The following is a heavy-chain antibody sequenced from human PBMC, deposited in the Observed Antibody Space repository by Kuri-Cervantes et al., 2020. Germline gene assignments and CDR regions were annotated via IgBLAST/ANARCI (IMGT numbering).Heavy chain of an antibody. Sequence: GESLKISCAASGFTFSSYAMSWVRQAPGKGLEWVSAISGSGGSTYYADSVKGRFTISRDNSKNSLYLQMNSLRAEDTAVYYCAGGPYCGGDCYSGLPWGQGTLVTVSS. CDR3: AGGPYCGGDCYSGLP. CDR1: GFTFSSYA. D-gene: IGHD2-21*02. J-gene: IGHJ5*02. CDR2: ISGSGGST. V-gene: IGHV3-23*01.